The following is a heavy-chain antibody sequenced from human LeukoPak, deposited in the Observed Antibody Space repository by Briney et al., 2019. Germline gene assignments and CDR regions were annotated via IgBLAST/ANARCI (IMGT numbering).Heavy chain of an antibody. CDR1: GFTFSSYA. V-gene: IGHV3-23*01. CDR2: ISGRGGST. J-gene: IGHJ4*02. CDR3: AKGFDYYDSGTYYDGNYFGY. D-gene: IGHD3-22*01. Sequence: HPGGSLRLSCAASGFTFSSYAMNWVRQAPGKGLEWVSVISGRGGSTYYADSVKGRFTISRDNSKNTLYLQMNSLRAEDTAVYYCAKGFDYYDSGTYYDGNYFGYWGQGTLVTVSS.